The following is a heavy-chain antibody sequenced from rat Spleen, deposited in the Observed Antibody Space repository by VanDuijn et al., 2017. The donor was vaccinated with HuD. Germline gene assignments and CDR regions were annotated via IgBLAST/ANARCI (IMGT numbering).Heavy chain of an antibody. CDR1: GFSLTSYH. J-gene: IGHJ2*01. CDR3: AREDWELNFDY. V-gene: IGHV2-6*01. Sequence: QVQLKESGPGLVQPSQTLSLTCTVSGFSLTSYHVSWVRQPPEKGLEWIAAISSGGSTYYNSALKSRLSISRDTSKSQVFLKMNSLQTEDTAMYFCAREDWELNFDYWGQGVMVTVSS. D-gene: IGHD5-1*01. CDR2: ISSGGST.